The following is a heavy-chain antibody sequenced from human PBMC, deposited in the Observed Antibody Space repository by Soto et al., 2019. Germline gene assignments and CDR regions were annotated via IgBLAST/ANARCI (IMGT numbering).Heavy chain of an antibody. V-gene: IGHV4-34*01. CDR3: ARGGAMVTRWSRPGFDY. D-gene: IGHD5-18*01. Sequence: SETLSLTCAVYGGSFSGYYWSWIRQPPGKGLEWIGEINHSGSTNYNPSLKSRVTISVDTSKNQFSLKLSSVTAADTAVYYCARGGAMVTRWSRPGFDYWGQGTLVTVSS. J-gene: IGHJ4*02. CDR1: GGSFSGYY. CDR2: INHSGST.